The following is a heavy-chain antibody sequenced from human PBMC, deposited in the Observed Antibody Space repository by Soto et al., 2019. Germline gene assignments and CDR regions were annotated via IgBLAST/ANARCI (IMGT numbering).Heavy chain of an antibody. CDR1: GDSVSTGSAT. J-gene: IGHJ4*02. D-gene: IGHD6-13*01. Sequence: PSQTLSLPCDISGDSVSTGSATCNFIRQSPSRGLEWLGRTYYRSKWYYDYAVSVRSRISINPDTSKNQFSLQLNSVTPEDTAVYYCVRLVGNSWLDYWGPGTLVTVSS. CDR3: VRLVGNSWLDY. V-gene: IGHV6-1*01. CDR2: TYYRSKWYY.